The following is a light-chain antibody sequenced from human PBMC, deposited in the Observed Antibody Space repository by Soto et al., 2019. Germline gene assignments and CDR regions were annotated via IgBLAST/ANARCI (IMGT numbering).Light chain of an antibody. CDR2: GAS. J-gene: IGKJ4*01. V-gene: IGKV3-20*01. CDR1: QSVSSKY. CDR3: HHYGSS. Sequence: EIVLTQSPATLSLSPGERATLSCRASQSVSSKYLAWYQHKPGQAPRLVIYGASSRATGLPDRFSGSGSGTDFTLTISRLEPEDVAFYYCHHYGSSFGGGTKVEIK.